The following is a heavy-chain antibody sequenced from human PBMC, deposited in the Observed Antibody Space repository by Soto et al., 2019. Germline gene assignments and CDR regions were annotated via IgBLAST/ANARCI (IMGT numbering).Heavy chain of an antibody. CDR2: ISETGGHT. V-gene: IGHV3-23*01. D-gene: IGHD3-9*01. Sequence: PGGSLRLSCAASGFTFSTYAMNWVRQAPGKGLEWVASISETGGHTYYADSVKGRFTISRDNSKNTVLLQMSSLSAEDTAVYYCAKAAHIYFFNYWGQGALVTVSS. CDR3: AKAAHIYFFNY. J-gene: IGHJ4*02. CDR1: GFTFSTYA.